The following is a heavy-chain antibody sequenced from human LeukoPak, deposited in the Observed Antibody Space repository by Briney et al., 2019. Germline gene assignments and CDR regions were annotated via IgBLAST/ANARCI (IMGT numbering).Heavy chain of an antibody. CDR3: ARSDAERWFDP. J-gene: IGHJ5*02. CDR1: GYTFTGYY. CDR2: ISAYNGNT. V-gene: IGHV1-18*04. Sequence: GASVKVSCKASGYTFTGYYMHWVRQAPGQGLEWMGWISAYNGNTNYAQKFQGRVTITADESTSTAYMELSSLRSEDTAVYYCARSDAERWFDPWGQGTLVTVSS.